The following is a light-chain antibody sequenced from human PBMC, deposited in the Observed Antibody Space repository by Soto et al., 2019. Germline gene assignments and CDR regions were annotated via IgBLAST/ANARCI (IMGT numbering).Light chain of an antibody. V-gene: IGKV3-20*01. J-gene: IGKJ1*01. CDR3: QQCAASPLT. CDR2: DAS. Sequence: EIVVTQSPGTLSLSPGERATLSCRASQSVSNNYVAWYQQKPGQAPRLLIYDASSRAAGIPDRFSGSGSVTDFTLNISRLELEDFAVYYCQQCAASPLTFGQGARVDIQ. CDR1: QSVSNNY.